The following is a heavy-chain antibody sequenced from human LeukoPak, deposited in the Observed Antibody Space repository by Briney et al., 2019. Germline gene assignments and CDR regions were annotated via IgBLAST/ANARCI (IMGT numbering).Heavy chain of an antibody. Sequence: SETLSLTCAVYGGSFSGYYWSWIRQPPGKGPEWIGEINHSGSTNYNPSLKSRVTISVDTSKNQFSLKLSSVTAADAAVYYCARLVGATGYWGQGTLVTVSS. CDR1: GGSFSGYY. CDR3: ARLVGATGY. V-gene: IGHV4-34*01. J-gene: IGHJ4*02. CDR2: INHSGST. D-gene: IGHD1-26*01.